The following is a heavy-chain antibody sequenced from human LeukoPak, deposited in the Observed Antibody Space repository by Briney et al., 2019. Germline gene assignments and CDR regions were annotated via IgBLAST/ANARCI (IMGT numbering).Heavy chain of an antibody. V-gene: IGHV1-2*02. D-gene: IGHD5-12*01. Sequence: GASVKVSCKASGYTFTGYYMHWGRQAPGQGLEWMGWINPNSGGTNYAQKFQGRVTMTTDTSTSTAYMELRSLRSDDTAVYYCARESPHLVVATPGFDPWGQGTLVTVSS. CDR2: INPNSGGT. CDR1: GYTFTGYY. J-gene: IGHJ5*02. CDR3: ARESPHLVVATPGFDP.